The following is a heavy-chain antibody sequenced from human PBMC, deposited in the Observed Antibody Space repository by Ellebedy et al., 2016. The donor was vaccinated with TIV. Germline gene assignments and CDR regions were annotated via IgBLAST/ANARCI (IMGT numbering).Heavy chain of an antibody. V-gene: IGHV1-2*02. CDR2: INPNSCGT. D-gene: IGHD6-13*01. Sequence: AASVKVSCKASGYTFTGYYMHWVRQAPGQGLEWMGWINPNSCGTNYAQKFQGRVTMTRDTSISTAYMELSRLRSDDTAVYYCARADYSSRSPLDYWGQGTLVTVSS. CDR3: ARADYSSRSPLDY. J-gene: IGHJ4*02. CDR1: GYTFTGYY.